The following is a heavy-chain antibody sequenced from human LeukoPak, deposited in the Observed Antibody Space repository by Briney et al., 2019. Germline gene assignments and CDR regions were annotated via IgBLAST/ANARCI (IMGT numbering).Heavy chain of an antibody. J-gene: IGHJ4*02. D-gene: IGHD3-22*01. CDR1: GYTFTSYG. V-gene: IGHV1-18*01. Sequence: ASVKVSCKASGYTFTSYGISWVRQAPGQGLEWMGWISAYNGNTNYAQKLQGRVTMTTDTSTSTAYVELRSLRSDDTAVYYCAREQRDYYDSSGARGGSDYWGQGTLVTVSS. CDR3: AREQRDYYDSSGARGGSDY. CDR2: ISAYNGNT.